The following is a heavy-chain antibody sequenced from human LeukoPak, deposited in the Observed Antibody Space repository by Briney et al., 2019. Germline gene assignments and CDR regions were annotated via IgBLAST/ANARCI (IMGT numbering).Heavy chain of an antibody. J-gene: IGHJ4*02. CDR3: ARVFRWYWDANSYYFDY. Sequence: PGGSLRLSCAASGFTFSGAWMSWVRQAPGKGLEWVANIKQDGSEKYYVDSVKGRFTISRDNAKNSLYLQMNSLRAEDTAVYYCARVFRWYWDANSYYFDYWGQGTLVTVSS. CDR2: IKQDGSEK. D-gene: IGHD4-23*01. V-gene: IGHV3-7*03. CDR1: GFTFSGAW.